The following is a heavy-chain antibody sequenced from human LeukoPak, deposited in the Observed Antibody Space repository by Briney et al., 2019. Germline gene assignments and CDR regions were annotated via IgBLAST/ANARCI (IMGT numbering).Heavy chain of an antibody. D-gene: IGHD1-26*01. CDR2: IYTSGTT. Sequence: SETLSLTCTVSGGSISSGNYYWSWIRQPAGKGLEWIGRIYTSGTTDYNPSLKSRVTISVDTSKNQFSLKLNSVTAADTAVYYCAREGGDRGSYYSYDYWGQGTLVTVSS. V-gene: IGHV4-61*02. J-gene: IGHJ4*02. CDR3: AREGGDRGSYYSYDY. CDR1: GGSISSGNYY.